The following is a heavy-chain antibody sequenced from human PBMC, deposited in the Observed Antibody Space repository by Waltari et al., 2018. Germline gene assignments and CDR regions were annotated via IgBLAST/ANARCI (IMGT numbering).Heavy chain of an antibody. D-gene: IGHD3-3*01. CDR3: ARNPLTTFVVPYYFVF. J-gene: IGHJ4*02. V-gene: IGHV4-39*07. CDR1: GGALNNDLYY. Sequence: QLRLQQSGPGLVMPSETLSLTCTDSGGALNNDLYYWAWIRQPPGKGLEWIGSVYHLGPTYDNLSLKSRVTMSLDASKNHVSLWLTSVAAADTSVYYGARNPLTTFVVPYYFVFWGPGALVTVSS. CDR2: VYHLGPT.